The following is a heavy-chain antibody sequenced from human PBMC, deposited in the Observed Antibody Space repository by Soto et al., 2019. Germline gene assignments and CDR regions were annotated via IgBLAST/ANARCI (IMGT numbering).Heavy chain of an antibody. Sequence: PSETLSLTCTVSGGSISSSSYYWGWIRQPPGKGLEWIGSIYYSGSTYYNPSLKSRVTISVDTSKNQFSLKLSSVTAADTAVYYCARDERITIFGVVAQRMDVWGKGTTVTVSS. CDR2: IYYSGST. D-gene: IGHD3-3*01. V-gene: IGHV4-39*01. CDR1: GGSISSSSYY. CDR3: ARDERITIFGVVAQRMDV. J-gene: IGHJ6*04.